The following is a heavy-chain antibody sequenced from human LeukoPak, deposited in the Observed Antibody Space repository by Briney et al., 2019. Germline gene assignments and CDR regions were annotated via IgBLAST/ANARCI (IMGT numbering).Heavy chain of an antibody. D-gene: IGHD6-19*01. CDR1: GGSISSYY. CDR3: AAAAGTHFDY. Sequence: SETLSLTCTVSGGSISSYYWSWIRQPPGKGLEWIGYIYYSGYTNYNPSLKSRVTISVDTSKNQFSLKLSSVTAADTAVYYCAAAAGTHFDYWGQGTLVTVSS. J-gene: IGHJ4*02. V-gene: IGHV4-59*12. CDR2: IYYSGYT.